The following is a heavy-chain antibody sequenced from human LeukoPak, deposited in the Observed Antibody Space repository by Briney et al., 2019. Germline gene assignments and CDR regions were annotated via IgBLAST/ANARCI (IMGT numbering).Heavy chain of an antibody. D-gene: IGHD1-26*01. CDR1: GFTFSNYA. J-gene: IGHJ3*02. CDR2: ISYDGSNI. Sequence: GGSLRLSCSASGFTFSNYAMLWVRQAPGKGLEWVAVISYDGSNIYYADSVKGRFTISRDNSKNTVYVQMNSLRAEDTALYYCAKNSGNSKQGAFDIWGQGTMVTVSS. CDR3: AKNSGNSKQGAFDI. V-gene: IGHV3-30-3*02.